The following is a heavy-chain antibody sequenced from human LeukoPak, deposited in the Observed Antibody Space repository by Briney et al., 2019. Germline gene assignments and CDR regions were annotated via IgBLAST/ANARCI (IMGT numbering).Heavy chain of an antibody. J-gene: IGHJ4*02. D-gene: IGHD1-26*01. V-gene: IGHV3-30*04. CDR1: GFTFSSYA. CDR2: ISYDGSNK. CDR3: AREDPVGAVFDY. Sequence: PGGSLRLSCAASGFTFSSYAMHWVRQAPGKGLEWVAVISYDGSNKYYADSVKGRFTISRDNSKNTLYLQMNSLRAEDTAVYYCAREDPVGAVFDYWGQGTLVTVSS.